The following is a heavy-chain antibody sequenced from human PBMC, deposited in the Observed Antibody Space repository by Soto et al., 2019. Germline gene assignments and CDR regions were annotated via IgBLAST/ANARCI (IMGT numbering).Heavy chain of an antibody. J-gene: IGHJ6*03. CDR1: GYTFTSYY. CDR3: ARDNYDFWSGYSPRPYYYYMDV. Sequence: ASVKVSCKASGYTFTSYYMHWVRQAPGQGQEWMGIINPSGGSTSYAQKFQGRVTMTRDTSTSTVYMELSSLRSEDTAVYYCARDNYDFWSGYSPRPYYYYMDVWGKGTTVTVSS. V-gene: IGHV1-46*03. D-gene: IGHD3-3*01. CDR2: INPSGGST.